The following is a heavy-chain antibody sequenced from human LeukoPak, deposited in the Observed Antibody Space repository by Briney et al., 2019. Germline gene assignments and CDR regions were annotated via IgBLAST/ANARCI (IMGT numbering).Heavy chain of an antibody. V-gene: IGHV3-48*02. D-gene: IGHD3-22*01. Sequence: GGSLRLSCGASGFTFSSYSMNWVRQAPGKGLEWVSYISSGSVTIYYADSVKGRFTISRDNAKNSLYLQMNSLRDEDTAVYYCARTKYYYDSSGYYYPNYFDYWGQGTLVTVSS. CDR2: ISSGSVTI. CDR1: GFTFSSYS. CDR3: ARTKYYYDSSGYYYPNYFDY. J-gene: IGHJ4*02.